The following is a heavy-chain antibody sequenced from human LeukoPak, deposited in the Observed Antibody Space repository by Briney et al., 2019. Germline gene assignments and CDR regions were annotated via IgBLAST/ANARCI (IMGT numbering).Heavy chain of an antibody. J-gene: IGHJ4*02. CDR3: VRDQGATGDY. CDR1: GFTFNKYW. CDR2: IDQDGRER. V-gene: IGHV3-7*01. Sequence: AGGSLRLSCAASGFTFNKYWMTWVRRAPGKGLEWVANIDQDGRERFYVDSVKGRFTIFRDNTENSLYLQMNTLTAEDTALYYCVRDQGATGDYWGQGTLVTVSS. D-gene: IGHD1-1*01.